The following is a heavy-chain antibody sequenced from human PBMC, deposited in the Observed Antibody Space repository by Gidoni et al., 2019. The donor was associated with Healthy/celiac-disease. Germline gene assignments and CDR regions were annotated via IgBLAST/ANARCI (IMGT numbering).Heavy chain of an antibody. CDR1: GFTFSSYA. V-gene: IGHV3-23*01. CDR2: ISGSGGST. CDR3: AKGARRIFGVVITNFDY. Sequence: EVPLLESGGGLVQPGGSLRLSCAASGFTFSSYARSWVRQAPGKGLECVSAISGSGGSTYYADSVKSRFTISRDNSKNTLYLQMNSLRAEDTAVYYCAKGARRIFGVVITNFDYWGQGTLVTVSS. D-gene: IGHD3-3*01. J-gene: IGHJ4*02.